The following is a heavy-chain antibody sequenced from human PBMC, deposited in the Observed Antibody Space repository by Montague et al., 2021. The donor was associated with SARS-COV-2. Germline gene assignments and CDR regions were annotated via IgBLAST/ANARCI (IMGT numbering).Heavy chain of an antibody. V-gene: IGHV4-59*01. CDR2: IHYTGST. CDR1: DDSITSYY. Sequence: SETLSLTCSASDDSITSYYWSWIRQPPGKGLEWIGYIHYTGSTNYNASLKSRVTLSIDTSKNQFSLRLNSVTAADTAVYYCARGNYLDYWGQGTLVIVSS. J-gene: IGHJ4*02. CDR3: ARGNYLDY.